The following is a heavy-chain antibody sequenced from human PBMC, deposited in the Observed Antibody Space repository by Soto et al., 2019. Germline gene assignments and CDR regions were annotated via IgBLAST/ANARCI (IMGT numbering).Heavy chain of an antibody. V-gene: IGHV3-30-3*01. D-gene: IGHD5-18*01. Sequence: QVQLVESGGGVVQPGRSLRLSCAASGFTFSSYAMHWVRQAPGKELEWVAVISYDGSNKYYADSVKGRFTISRDNSKNPLYLQMNSLRAEDTAVYYCARDVGTALVMRFAPWGQGTLVTVSS. J-gene: IGHJ5*02. CDR3: ARDVGTALVMRFAP. CDR2: ISYDGSNK. CDR1: GFTFSSYA.